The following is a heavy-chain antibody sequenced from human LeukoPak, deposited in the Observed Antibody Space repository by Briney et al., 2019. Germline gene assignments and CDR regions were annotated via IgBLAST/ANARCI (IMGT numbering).Heavy chain of an antibody. V-gene: IGHV4-30-2*01. CDR2: IYHSGSGST. CDR3: ARINDFWSGPTLDV. J-gene: IGHJ6*02. Sequence: SQTLSLACTVSGGSISSGGHSWSWIRQPPGKGLEWIGYIYHSGSGSTYYNPSLKSRVTISIDKSKNQFSLKLNSVTAADTAVYYCARINDFWSGPTLDVWGQGTTVTVSS. D-gene: IGHD3-3*01. CDR1: GGSISSGGHS.